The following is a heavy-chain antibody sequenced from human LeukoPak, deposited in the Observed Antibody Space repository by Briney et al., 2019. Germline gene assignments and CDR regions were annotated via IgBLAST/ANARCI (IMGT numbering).Heavy chain of an antibody. V-gene: IGHV1-18*01. Sequence: GASVTVSCTASGYTFTSYGISWVRQAPGQGLEWMGWISAYNGNTNYAQKLQGRVTMTTDTSTSTAYMELRSLRSDDTAVYYCARDVGDSSSWYFDYWGQGTLVTVSS. J-gene: IGHJ4*02. CDR3: ARDVGDSSSWYFDY. CDR1: GYTFTSYG. D-gene: IGHD6-13*01. CDR2: ISAYNGNT.